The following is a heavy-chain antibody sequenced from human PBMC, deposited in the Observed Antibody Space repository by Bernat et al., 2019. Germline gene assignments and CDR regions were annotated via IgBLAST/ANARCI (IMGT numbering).Heavy chain of an antibody. CDR2: ISYDGSNK. V-gene: IGHV3-30-3*01. CDR1: GFTFSSYA. D-gene: IGHD2-2*03. J-gene: IGHJ5*02. Sequence: VKLVETGGDLIQPGGSLRLSCAASGFTFSSYAMHWVRQAPGKGLEWVAVISYDGSNKYYADSVKGRFTISRDNSKNTLYLQMNSLRSDDTAVYYCARGGWIEAFDPWGQGTLVTVSS. CDR3: ARGGWIEAFDP.